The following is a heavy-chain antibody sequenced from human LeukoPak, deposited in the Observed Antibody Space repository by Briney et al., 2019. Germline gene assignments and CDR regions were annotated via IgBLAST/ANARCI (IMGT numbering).Heavy chain of an antibody. Sequence: PSETLSLTCTVSGGSISSYYWSWIRRPPGKGLEWIGYIYYSGSTNYNPSLNGRVSISRDTTKNLFSLRLRSVTAADTAVYFCARGRVSSSTWYSTYYYYFYMDVWGKGTTVTVSS. CDR3: ARGRVSSSTWYSTYYYYFYMDV. D-gene: IGHD1-1*01. CDR2: IYYSGST. V-gene: IGHV4-59*01. CDR1: GGSISSYY. J-gene: IGHJ6*03.